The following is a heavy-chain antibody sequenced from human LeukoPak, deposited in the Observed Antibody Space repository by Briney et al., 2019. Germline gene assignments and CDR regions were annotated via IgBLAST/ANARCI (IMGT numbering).Heavy chain of an antibody. D-gene: IGHD2-2*01. J-gene: IGHJ6*03. CDR3: ARRGCSSTSCYHYYYYMDV. Sequence: PSETLSLTCTVSGGSISSHFWSWIRQPPGKGLEWTGYIYHSGGTNYNPSLKSRVTISVDTSKNQFSLKLSSVTAADTAVYYCARRGCSSTSCYHYYYYMDVWGKGTTVTVSS. V-gene: IGHV4-59*08. CDR1: GGSISSHF. CDR2: IYHSGGT.